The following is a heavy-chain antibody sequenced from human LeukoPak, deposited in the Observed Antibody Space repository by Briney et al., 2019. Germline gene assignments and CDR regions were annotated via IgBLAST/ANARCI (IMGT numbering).Heavy chain of an antibody. D-gene: IGHD3-22*01. CDR2: ISSSGSTI. V-gene: IGHV3-11*04. CDR1: GFTFSDYY. J-gene: IGHJ4*02. CDR3: ARGPSYYYDSSFDY. Sequence: TGGSLRLSCAASGFTFSDYYMSWIRQAPGKGLEWVSYISSSGSTIYYADSVKGRFTFSRDNAKNSLYLQMNSLRAEDTAVYYCARGPSYYYDSSFDYWGQGTLVTVSS.